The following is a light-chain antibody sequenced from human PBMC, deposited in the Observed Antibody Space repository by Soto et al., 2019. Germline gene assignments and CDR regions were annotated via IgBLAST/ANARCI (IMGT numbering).Light chain of an antibody. CDR2: AAS. CDR1: QSISSY. V-gene: IGKV1-39*01. CDR3: QQSYNTPRT. J-gene: IGKJ1*01. Sequence: DIQMTHSPSSLSASVGDRVTITCRATQSISSYLNWYQQKPGKAPKLLIYAASSLQSGVPSRFSGSGSGTDFTLTISSLQPEDFATYYCQQSYNTPRTFGQGTKVEIK.